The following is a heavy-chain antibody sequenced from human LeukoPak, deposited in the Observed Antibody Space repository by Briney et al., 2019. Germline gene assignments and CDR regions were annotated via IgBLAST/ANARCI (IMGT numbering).Heavy chain of an antibody. CDR1: GFTFSGYA. D-gene: IGHD3-10*01. CDR2: IDGSGGST. CDR3: ASGSYYSPDY. V-gene: IGHV3-23*01. Sequence: GGSLRLSCAVSGFTFSGYAMSWVRQAPGKGLEWVSAIDGSGGSTYYADSVKGRFTISRDNSKNTLYLQMNSLRAEDTAVYYCASGSYYSPDYWGQGTLVTVSS. J-gene: IGHJ4*02.